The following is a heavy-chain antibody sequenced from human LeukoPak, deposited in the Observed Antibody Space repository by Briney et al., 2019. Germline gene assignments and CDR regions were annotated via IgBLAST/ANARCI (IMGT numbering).Heavy chain of an antibody. CDR3: ARDLFKVTNTGDY. D-gene: IGHD4-11*01. V-gene: IGHV1-18*01. Sequence: ASLKVSCKASGYTFTSYGISWVRHAPGQRLEWMGWMSAYNGNTNYAQKLQGRVTMTTDTSTSTAYMELRSLRSDDTAVYYCARDLFKVTNTGDYWGQGTLVTVSS. J-gene: IGHJ4*02. CDR1: GYTFTSYG. CDR2: MSAYNGNT.